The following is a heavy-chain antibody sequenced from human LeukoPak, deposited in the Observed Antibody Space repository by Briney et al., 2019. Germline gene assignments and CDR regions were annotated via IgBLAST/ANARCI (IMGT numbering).Heavy chain of an antibody. D-gene: IGHD4-17*01. CDR1: GGSFSGYY. CDR2: INHSGST. J-gene: IGHJ5*02. CDR3: ARGNDYGDSSGIWFDP. Sequence: SETLSLTCAVYGGSFSGYYWSWIRQPPGKGLEWIGEINHSGSTNYNPSLKSRVTISVDTSKNQFSLKLSSVTAADTAVYYCARGNDYGDSSGIWFDPWGQGTPVTVSS. V-gene: IGHV4-34*01.